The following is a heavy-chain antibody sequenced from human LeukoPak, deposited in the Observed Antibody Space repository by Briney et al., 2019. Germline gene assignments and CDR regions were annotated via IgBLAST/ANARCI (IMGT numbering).Heavy chain of an antibody. V-gene: IGHV3-66*01. Sequence: GGSLRLSCAASGFTVSSNYMSWVRQAPGKGLEWVSVIYSGGSTYYADSVKGRFTISRDNSKNTLYLQMNSLRAEDTAVYYCATWGGSIRSYHFDYWGQGTLVTVSS. J-gene: IGHJ4*02. CDR2: IYSGGST. D-gene: IGHD3-16*01. CDR3: ATWGGSIRSYHFDY. CDR1: GFTVSSNY.